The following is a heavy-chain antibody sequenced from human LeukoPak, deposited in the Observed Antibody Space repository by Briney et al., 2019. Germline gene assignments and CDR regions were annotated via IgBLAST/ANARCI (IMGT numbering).Heavy chain of an antibody. CDR3: ARGGWSLDY. D-gene: IGHD2-15*01. Sequence: SETLSLTCTVSGGSISSYYWSWIRQPPGKGLEWIGNIYDRGSTKYNPSLKSRVTISVDTSKNQFSLRLSSVTAADTAVYYCARGGWSLDYWGHGTLVTVSS. V-gene: IGHV4-59*01. CDR2: IYDRGST. CDR1: GGSISSYY. J-gene: IGHJ4*01.